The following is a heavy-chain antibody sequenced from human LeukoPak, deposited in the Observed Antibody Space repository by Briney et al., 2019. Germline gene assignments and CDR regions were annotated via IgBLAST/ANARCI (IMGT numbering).Heavy chain of an antibody. Sequence: SETLSLTCTVSGGSISSSSYYWGWVRQPPGKGLEWIGSIYYSGSTYYNPSLKSRVTISVDTSKNQFSLKLSSVTAADTAVYYCARILVLGSGSYFDYWGQGTLVTVSS. CDR2: IYYSGST. D-gene: IGHD3-10*01. CDR1: GGSISSSSYY. V-gene: IGHV4-39*01. J-gene: IGHJ4*02. CDR3: ARILVLGSGSYFDY.